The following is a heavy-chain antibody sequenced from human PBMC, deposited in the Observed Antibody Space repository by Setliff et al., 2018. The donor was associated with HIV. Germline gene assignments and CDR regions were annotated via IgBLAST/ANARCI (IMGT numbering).Heavy chain of an antibody. CDR2: IYYTGST. D-gene: IGHD3-10*01. Sequence: LSLTCNYSGNSFSGYHWDWIRQPAGKGLEWLGRIYYTGSTEYNPSLKSRLTMSMDTSKDQFSLRLVSLTTADTAVYYCARSIYGSGTYPLDVWGPGTLVTVSS. CDR3: ARSIYGSGTYPLDV. J-gene: IGHJ4*02. V-gene: IGHV4-4*07. CDR1: GNSFSGYH.